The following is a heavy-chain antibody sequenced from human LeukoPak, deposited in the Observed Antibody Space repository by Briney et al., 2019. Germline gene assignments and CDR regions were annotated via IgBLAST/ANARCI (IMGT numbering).Heavy chain of an antibody. CDR2: ISSSSSYI. Sequence: GGSLRLSCAASGFTFSSYSMNWVRQAPGKGLECGSSISSSSSYIYYADSVKGRFTISRDNAKNSLYLQMNSLRAEDTAVYYCARISYGSGSSRLDYWGQGTLVTVSS. V-gene: IGHV3-21*01. J-gene: IGHJ4*02. CDR1: GFTFSSYS. D-gene: IGHD3-10*01. CDR3: ARISYGSGSSRLDY.